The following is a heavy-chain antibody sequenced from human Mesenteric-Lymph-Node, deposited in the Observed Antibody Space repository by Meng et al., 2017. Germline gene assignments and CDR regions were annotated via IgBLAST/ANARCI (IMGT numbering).Heavy chain of an antibody. V-gene: IGHV1-3*01. Sequence: QVQLVQSGAEVKKPGASVKVSCKASGYTFANYDIHWVRQAPGQRLEWMGWINVGNGNTKYSQRLQGRFTITRDTSASTAYMQLSSLRSEDTAVYYCASSRYYDLGSYWGVDPWGQGTLVTVSS. D-gene: IGHD3-16*01. CDR1: GYTFANYD. J-gene: IGHJ5*02. CDR3: ASSRYYDLGSYWGVDP. CDR2: INVGNGNT.